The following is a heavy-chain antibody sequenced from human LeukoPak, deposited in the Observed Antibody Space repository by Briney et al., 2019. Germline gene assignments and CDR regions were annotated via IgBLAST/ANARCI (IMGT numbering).Heavy chain of an antibody. Sequence: GASVKVSCKASGFTFTSSAVQWVRQARGQRLEWIGWIVVGSGNTNYAQKFQERVTITRDMSTSTAYMELSSLRSEDTAVYYCARARDAVVVPARRYYFDYWGQGTLVTVSS. J-gene: IGHJ4*02. CDR1: GFTFTSSA. CDR2: IVVGSGNT. V-gene: IGHV1-58*01. CDR3: ARARDAVVVPARRYYFDY. D-gene: IGHD2-2*01.